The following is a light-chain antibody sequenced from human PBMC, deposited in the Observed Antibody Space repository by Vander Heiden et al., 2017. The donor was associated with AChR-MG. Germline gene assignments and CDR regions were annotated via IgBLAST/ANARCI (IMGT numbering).Light chain of an antibody. Sequence: IRLTQSPSSLSAYTGDRVTITCRASQGISSYLAWYQQKPGKAPKLLIYAASAVQSGVPSRLSGSGSGTDFTLTISCLQSEDFATYYCQQYYSYRWTFGQRTKVEIK. CDR1: QGISSY. CDR2: AAS. J-gene: IGKJ1*01. CDR3: QQYYSYRWT. V-gene: IGKV1-8*01.